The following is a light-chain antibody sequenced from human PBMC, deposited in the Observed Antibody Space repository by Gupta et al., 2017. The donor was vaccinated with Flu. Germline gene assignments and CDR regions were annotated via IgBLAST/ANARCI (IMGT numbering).Light chain of an antibody. CDR3: QQYNNWPPRDS. Sequence: EIVMTQSPATLSVSPGERASLSCRASQSVSSNLAWYQQKPGQAPRLLIYGASTRATGIPARFSGSGSGTGFTLTISSLQSEDFAVYYCQQYNNWPPRDSFGQGTKLEIK. V-gene: IGKV3-15*01. CDR1: QSVSSN. J-gene: IGKJ2*03. CDR2: GAS.